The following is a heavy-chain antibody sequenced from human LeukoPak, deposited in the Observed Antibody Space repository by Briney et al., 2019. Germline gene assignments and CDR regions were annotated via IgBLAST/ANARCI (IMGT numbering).Heavy chain of an antibody. CDR3: AKDAGGYTYGYDAFDV. D-gene: IGHD5-18*01. Sequence: GGSLRLSCAASGFTFSDYYMSWIRQAPGKGLECVSYISSSTGYTNYADSVEGRFTISRDNSKNTLSLQMNSPRAEDTAVYYCAKDAGGYTYGYDAFDVWGQGTMVTVSS. CDR1: GFTFSDYY. J-gene: IGHJ3*01. CDR2: ISSSTGYT. V-gene: IGHV3-11*05.